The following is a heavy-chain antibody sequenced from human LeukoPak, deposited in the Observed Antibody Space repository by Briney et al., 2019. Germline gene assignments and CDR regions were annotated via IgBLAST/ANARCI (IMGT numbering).Heavy chain of an antibody. V-gene: IGHV3-33*01. Sequence: PGRSLRLSCAASGFTFSSYGMHWVRQAPGKGLEWVAVIWYDGSNKYYADSVKGRFTISRDNSKNTLYLQMNSLRAEDTAVYYCARGSQWLDSWFDCWGQGTLVTVSS. CDR2: IWYDGSNK. CDR1: GFTFSSYG. D-gene: IGHD6-19*01. CDR3: ARGSQWLDSWFDC. J-gene: IGHJ4*02.